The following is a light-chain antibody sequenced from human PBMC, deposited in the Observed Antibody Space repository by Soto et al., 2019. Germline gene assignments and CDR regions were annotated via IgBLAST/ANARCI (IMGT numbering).Light chain of an antibody. CDR2: DAS. V-gene: IGKV3-11*01. J-gene: IGKJ1*01. CDR3: QQRSNWPRT. Sequence: EIVLTQSPATLSLSPGERATLSCRPSQSVSSYLAWYQQKPGQAPRLLIYDASNRATGIPARFSGSGSGTDFTLTISSLEPEDFAVYYCQQRSNWPRTFGQGTKVDI. CDR1: QSVSSY.